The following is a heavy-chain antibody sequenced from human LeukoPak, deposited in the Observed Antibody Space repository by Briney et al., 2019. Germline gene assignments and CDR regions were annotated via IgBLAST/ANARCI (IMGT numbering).Heavy chain of an antibody. CDR3: ASPSGRYRADALDI. Sequence: ASVKVSCKASGYTFTSYDINWVRQATGQGLEWMGWMNPNSGNTGYAQKFQGRVTMTRNTSISAAYMELSSLRSEDTAVYYCASPSGRYRADALDIWGQGRLVIVSS. CDR2: MNPNSGNT. V-gene: IGHV1-8*01. J-gene: IGHJ3*02. CDR1: GYTFTSYD. D-gene: IGHD1-26*01.